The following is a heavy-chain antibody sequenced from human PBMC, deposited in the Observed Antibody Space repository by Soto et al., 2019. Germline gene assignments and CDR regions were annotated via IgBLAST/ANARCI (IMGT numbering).Heavy chain of an antibody. CDR1: GGSTSSIDW. D-gene: IGHD5-18*01. CDR3: AGRPEIHPR. Sequence: QVHLQESGPGLVKPSETLSLTCAISGGSTSSIDWWSWVRQPPGEGLEWIGEIHRAGATNYNSSLKSRLTISLDHSRNQFSLSLTSVTAADAAVYFCAGRPEIHPRWGQGILVPVSS. CDR2: IHRAGAT. J-gene: IGHJ4*02. V-gene: IGHV4-4*02.